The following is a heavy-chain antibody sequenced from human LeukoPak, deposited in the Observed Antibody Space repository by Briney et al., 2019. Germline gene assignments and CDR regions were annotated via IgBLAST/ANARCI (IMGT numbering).Heavy chain of an antibody. V-gene: IGHV1-24*01. CDR3: ATAAMIGGRDEVTWFDP. D-gene: IGHD3-22*01. CDR1: GYTFTGYY. Sequence: ASVKVSCKASGYTFTGYYMHWVRQAPGQGLEWMGGFDPEDGETIYAQKFQGRVTMTEDTSTDTAYMELSSLRSEDTAVYYCATAAMIGGRDEVTWFDPWGQGTLVTVSS. CDR2: FDPEDGET. J-gene: IGHJ5*02.